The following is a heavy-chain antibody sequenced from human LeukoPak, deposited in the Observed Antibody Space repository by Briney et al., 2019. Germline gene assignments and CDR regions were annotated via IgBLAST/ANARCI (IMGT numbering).Heavy chain of an antibody. V-gene: IGHV4-59*01. CDR3: VRDSSSGIVDY. CDR2: IYYSGST. D-gene: IGHD6-19*01. CDR1: GGSISSYY. Sequence: SETLSLTCTVSGGSISSYYWSWIRQPPGKGLEWIGYIYYSGSTNYNPSLKSRVTISVDTSKNQFSLKLSSVTAADTAVYYCVRDSSSGIVDYWGQGTLVTVSS. J-gene: IGHJ4*02.